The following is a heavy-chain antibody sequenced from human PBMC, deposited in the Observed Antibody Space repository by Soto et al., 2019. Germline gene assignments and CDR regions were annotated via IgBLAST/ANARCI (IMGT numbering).Heavy chain of an antibody. J-gene: IGHJ4*02. V-gene: IGHV4-4*02. CDR1: GGSISSNHW. Sequence: QVQLQESGPGLVEPSGTLSLTCTVSGGSISSNHWWSWVRQPPGKGLEWIGEIYQSGNTNYNSSLKSRVTISIDKSRNEFSLNVRSVTAADTAVYYCARVMGVASGGPLAHWGQGALVSVSS. D-gene: IGHD2-15*01. CDR3: ARVMGVASGGPLAH. CDR2: IYQSGNT.